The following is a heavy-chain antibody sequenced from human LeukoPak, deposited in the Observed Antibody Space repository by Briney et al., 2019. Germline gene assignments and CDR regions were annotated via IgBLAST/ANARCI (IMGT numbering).Heavy chain of an antibody. D-gene: IGHD6-13*01. CDR3: TREWGAAADY. CDR1: GFTILDFA. J-gene: IGHJ4*02. Sequence: GRSLRLSCVTSGFTILDFAVHWVRQAPGKGLEWVAVMSYDGNNNYHVDSVKGRFTLSRDSSKNTLYLQMNSLRPEDTAVYYCTREWGAAADYWGQGTLVTVSS. V-gene: IGHV3-30-3*01. CDR2: MSYDGNNN.